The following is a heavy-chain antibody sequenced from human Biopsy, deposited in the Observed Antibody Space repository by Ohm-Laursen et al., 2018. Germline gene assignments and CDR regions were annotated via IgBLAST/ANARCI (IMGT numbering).Heavy chain of an antibody. Sequence: TQTLTLTCSFSGFSLSARGMCVRWIRQASGKALEWLARVDWDDYKDYSASLQTKLSISKDTSNDQVVLTVNNVDPADTATYYCARTPILIVSAGLVYRHRRHLQGMDVWGQGIAVTVS. J-gene: IGHJ6*02. CDR3: ARTPILIVSAGLVYRHRRHLQGMDV. V-gene: IGHV2-70*11. CDR2: VDWDDYK. D-gene: IGHD6-13*01. CDR1: GFSLSARGMC.